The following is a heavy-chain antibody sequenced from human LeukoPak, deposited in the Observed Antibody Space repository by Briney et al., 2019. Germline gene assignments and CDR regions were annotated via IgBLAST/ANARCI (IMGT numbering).Heavy chain of an antibody. V-gene: IGHV3-30-3*01. Sequence: GGSLRPSCAASGFTFSSYAMHWVRQAPGKGLEWVAVISYDGSNKYYADSVKGRFTISRDNSKNTLYLQMNSLRAEDTAVYYCAKAPYCSSTSCYRGYYMDVWGKGTTVTVSS. J-gene: IGHJ6*03. CDR2: ISYDGSNK. CDR3: AKAPYCSSTSCYRGYYMDV. CDR1: GFTFSSYA. D-gene: IGHD2-2*01.